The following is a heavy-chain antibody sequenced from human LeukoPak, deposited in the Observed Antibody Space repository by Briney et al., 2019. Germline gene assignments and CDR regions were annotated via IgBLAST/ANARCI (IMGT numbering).Heavy chain of an antibody. J-gene: IGHJ5*02. CDR3: ARKLYYYDSSAAGWFDP. Sequence: GGSLRFSCAASGFTFSTSWMTWVRQAPGKGLEWVANIKQDGSETYYVDSVKGRFTISRDNAKNSLYLQMNSLRAEDTAVYHCARKLYYYDSSAAGWFDPWGQGTLVTVPS. CDR1: GFTFSTSW. D-gene: IGHD3-22*01. V-gene: IGHV3-7*01. CDR2: IKQDGSET.